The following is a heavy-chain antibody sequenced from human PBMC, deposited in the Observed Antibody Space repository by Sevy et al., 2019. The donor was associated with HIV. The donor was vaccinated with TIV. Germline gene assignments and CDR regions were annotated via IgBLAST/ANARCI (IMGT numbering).Heavy chain of an antibody. V-gene: IGHV1-2*05. D-gene: IGHD2-21*01. CDR3: ARDWGGGNTNLRKDG. CDR2: VFPNSGGT. Sequence: ASVKVSCKASGYTFTGDYLHWVRQAPGHGLEWMGRVFPNSGGTNYAQKFQGRVTMTRDTSISTAYMELSRLRSDDTGRDYRARDWGGGNTNLRKDGRGQGTTGTVS. J-gene: IGHJ6*02. CDR1: GYTFTGDY.